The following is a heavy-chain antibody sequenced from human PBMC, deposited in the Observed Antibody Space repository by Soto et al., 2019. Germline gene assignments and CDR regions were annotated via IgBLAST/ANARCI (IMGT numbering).Heavy chain of an antibody. CDR1: GFTFSSYA. D-gene: IGHD4-17*01. CDR3: ANPAPTVMDNYYYYGMDV. Sequence: GGSLRLSCAASGFTFSSYAMSWVRQAPGKGLEWVSAISGSGGSTYYADSVKGRFTISRDNSKNTLYLQMNSLRAEDTAVYYCANPAPTVMDNYYYYGMDVWGQGTTVTVSS. CDR2: ISGSGGST. J-gene: IGHJ6*02. V-gene: IGHV3-23*01.